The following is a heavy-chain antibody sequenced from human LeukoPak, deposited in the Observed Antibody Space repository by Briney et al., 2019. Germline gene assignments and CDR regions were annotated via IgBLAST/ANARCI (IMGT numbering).Heavy chain of an antibody. V-gene: IGHV1-46*01. CDR3: ARDATRTGDIVVVVAARGGYFDY. CDR2: INPSGGST. D-gene: IGHD2-15*01. J-gene: IGHJ4*02. Sequence: ASVKVSCKASGYTFTSYYMHWVRQAPGQGLEWMGIINPSGGSTSYAQKFQGRVTMTRDTSTSTVYMELRSLRSAETAVYYCARDATRTGDIVVVVAARGGYFDYWGQGTLVTVSS. CDR1: GYTFTSYY.